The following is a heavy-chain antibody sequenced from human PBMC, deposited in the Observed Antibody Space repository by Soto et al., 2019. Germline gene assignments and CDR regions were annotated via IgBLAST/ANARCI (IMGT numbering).Heavy chain of an antibody. J-gene: IGHJ4*02. CDR1: GGSVSSGSYY. V-gene: IGHV4-61*01. D-gene: IGHD6-6*01. CDR3: ARDIAALVY. CDR2: IYYSGST. Sequence: PSETLSLTCTVSGGSVSSGSYYWGWIRQPPGKGLEWIGYIYYSGSTNYNPSLKSRVTISVDTSKNQFSLKLSSVTAADTAVYYCARDIAALVYWGQGTLVTVSS.